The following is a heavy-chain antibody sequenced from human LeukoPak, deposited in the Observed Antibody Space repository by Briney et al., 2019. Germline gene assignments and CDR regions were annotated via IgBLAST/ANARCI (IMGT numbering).Heavy chain of an antibody. J-gene: IGHJ4*02. CDR1: GFTFSSYS. CDR3: ARGYGSGSYVGDPGVFDY. CDR2: ISSSSSYI. V-gene: IGHV3-21*01. D-gene: IGHD3-10*01. Sequence: GGPLRLSCAASGFTFSSYSMNWVRQAPGKGLEWVSSISSSSSYIYYADSVKGRFTISRDNAKNSLYLQMNSLRAEDTAVYYCARGYGSGSYVGDPGVFDYWGQGTLVTVSS.